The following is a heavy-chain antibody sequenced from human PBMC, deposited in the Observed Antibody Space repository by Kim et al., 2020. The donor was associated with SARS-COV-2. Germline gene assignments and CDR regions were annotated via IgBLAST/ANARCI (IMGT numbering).Heavy chain of an antibody. CDR2: IYYSGST. Sequence: ETLSLTCTVSGGSISSYYWSWIRQPPGKGLEWIGYIYYSGSTNYNPSLKSRVTISVDTSKNQLSLKLISVTAADTAVYYCSRDNLFDAFDIWGQGTMVT. V-gene: IGHV4-59*01. J-gene: IGHJ3*02. CDR1: GGSISSYY. CDR3: SRDNLFDAFDI.